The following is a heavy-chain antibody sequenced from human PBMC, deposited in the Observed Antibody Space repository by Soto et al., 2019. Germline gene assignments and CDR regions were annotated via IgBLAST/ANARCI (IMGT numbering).Heavy chain of an antibody. Sequence: SETLSLTCAVSCGSISSGGYSWSWIRQPPGKGLEWIGYIYHSGSTYYNPSLKSRVTISVDRSKNQFSLKLSSVTAADTAVYYCARDREPNWFDPWGQGTLVTVSS. CDR3: ARDREPNWFDP. V-gene: IGHV4-30-2*01. CDR1: CGSISSGGYS. J-gene: IGHJ5*02. CDR2: IYHSGST.